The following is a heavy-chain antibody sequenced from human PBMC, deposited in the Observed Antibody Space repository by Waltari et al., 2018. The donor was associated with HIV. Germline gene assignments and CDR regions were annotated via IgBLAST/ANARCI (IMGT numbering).Heavy chain of an antibody. V-gene: IGHV3-15*05. D-gene: IGHD2-15*01. J-gene: IGHJ4*02. CDR3: TTFEMGTTRNY. CDR1: GFTFKNAW. CDR2: VKGKSDGGTK. Sequence: VQLVESGGGLVRPVGSIKLSGAVSGFTFKNAWLSWVRQAPGQGPEWLGHVKGKSDGGTKDYAAPVRGRLTISADDSNDTMFLTMNSLKIEDTAIYYCTTFEMGTTRNYWGQGTLVTVSS.